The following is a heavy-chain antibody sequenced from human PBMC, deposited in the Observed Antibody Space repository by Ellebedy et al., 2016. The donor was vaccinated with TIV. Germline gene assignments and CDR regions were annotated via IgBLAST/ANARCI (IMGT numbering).Heavy chain of an antibody. Sequence: PGESLKISCVASGYSFSTYAMHWVRQSPRKGLEWVAIVSFDVNKKFYSDSVKGRFTISRDNSKNTLYLDMTNLGVEDTAVYYCARDLTQYASGAGLSDSWGQGTLVTVS. CDR2: VSFDVNKK. V-gene: IGHV3-30-3*01. CDR1: GYSFSTYA. J-gene: IGHJ4*02. CDR3: ARDLTQYASGAGLSDS. D-gene: IGHD2-2*01.